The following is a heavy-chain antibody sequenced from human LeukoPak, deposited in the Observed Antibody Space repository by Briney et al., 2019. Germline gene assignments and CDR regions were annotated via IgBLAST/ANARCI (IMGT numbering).Heavy chain of an antibody. J-gene: IGHJ4*02. D-gene: IGHD6-19*01. Sequence: GGSLRLSCAASGFTFSSYAMSWVRQAPGKGLEWVSAISGSGGSTYYADSVKGRFTISRDNANNSVYLQMNSLTADDSGLYFCARDYSSGWFGKGAYWGQGTRVLVSS. V-gene: IGHV3-23*01. CDR2: ISGSGGST. CDR1: GFTFSSYA. CDR3: ARDYSSGWFGKGAY.